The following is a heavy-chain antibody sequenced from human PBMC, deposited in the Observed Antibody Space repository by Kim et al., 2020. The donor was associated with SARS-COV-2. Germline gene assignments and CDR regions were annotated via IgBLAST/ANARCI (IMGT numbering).Heavy chain of an antibody. Sequence: ASVKVSCKASGYTFTSYGISWVRQAPGQGLEWMGWISAYNGNTNYAQKLQGRVTMTTDTSTSTAYMELRSLRSDDTAVYYCARYYDFWSGYYIFDYWGQGTLVTVSS. CDR3: ARYYDFWSGYYIFDY. V-gene: IGHV1-18*01. J-gene: IGHJ4*02. CDR1: GYTFTSYG. CDR2: ISAYNGNT. D-gene: IGHD3-3*01.